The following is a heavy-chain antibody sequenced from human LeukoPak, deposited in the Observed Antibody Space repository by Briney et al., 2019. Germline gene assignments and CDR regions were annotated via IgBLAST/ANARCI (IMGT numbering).Heavy chain of an antibody. CDR3: ARDGSRYMDV. J-gene: IGHJ6*03. CDR1: GGSISTSSYY. CDR2: IFYSGST. Sequence: SETLSLTCTVSGGSISTSSYYWGWVRQPPGKGLEWIGNIFYSGSTYYSPSLKSRVTISVDTSKNQFSLKLSSVTAADTAVYYCARDGSRYMDVWGKGTTVTVSS. V-gene: IGHV4-39*07.